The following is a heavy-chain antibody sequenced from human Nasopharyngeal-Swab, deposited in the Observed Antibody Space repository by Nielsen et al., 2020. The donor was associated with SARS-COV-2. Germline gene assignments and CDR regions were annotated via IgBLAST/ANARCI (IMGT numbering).Heavy chain of an antibody. J-gene: IGHJ4*02. Sequence: WVRQAPGQGLEWMGWISAYNGNTNYAQKFQGRVILTTDTATSTVYMELRSLRSDDTAVYYCARDQGYYDTSGGHWGQGTLVTAS. CDR3: ARDQGYYDTSGGH. V-gene: IGHV1-18*01. D-gene: IGHD3-22*01. CDR2: ISAYNGNT.